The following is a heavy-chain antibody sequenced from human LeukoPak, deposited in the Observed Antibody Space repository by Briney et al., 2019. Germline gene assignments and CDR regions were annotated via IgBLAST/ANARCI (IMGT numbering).Heavy chain of an antibody. CDR2: INSRSSTI. V-gene: IGHV3-48*01. D-gene: IGHD5-12*01. CDR1: GFTLSSYN. Sequence: AGGSPRLSCVASGFTLSSYNMNWVRQAPGKGLEWVSYINSRSSTIYYADSVKGRFTISRDSAKNSLYLQMNSLRVEDTAVYYCARSSGYTQGFDYWGQGTLVTVSS. J-gene: IGHJ4*02. CDR3: ARSSGYTQGFDY.